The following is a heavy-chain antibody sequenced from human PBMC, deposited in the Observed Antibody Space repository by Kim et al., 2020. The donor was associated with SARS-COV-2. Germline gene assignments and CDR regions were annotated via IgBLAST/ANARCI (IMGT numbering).Heavy chain of an antibody. Sequence: GGSLRLSCAASGFTFSSYSMNWVRQAPGKGLEWVSYISSSSSTIYYADSVKGRFTISRDNAKNSLYLQMNSLRDEDTAVYYCARNLPKVRYNWNPDAFDIWGQGTMVTVSS. D-gene: IGHD1-20*01. V-gene: IGHV3-48*02. CDR2: ISSSSSTI. CDR1: GFTFSSYS. J-gene: IGHJ3*02. CDR3: ARNLPKVRYNWNPDAFDI.